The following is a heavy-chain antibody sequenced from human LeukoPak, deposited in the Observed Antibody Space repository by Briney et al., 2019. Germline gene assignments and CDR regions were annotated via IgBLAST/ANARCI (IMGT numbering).Heavy chain of an antibody. CDR2: IQQDGIKK. CDR3: ARDNYGSGD. Sequence: GGSLRLSCAASGFTFSTYWMSWVRQAPGKGLEWVANIQQDGIKKYYVDSVEGRFTISRENAKNSLFLQMSSLRADDTAVYYCARDNYGSGDWGQGTLVTVSS. V-gene: IGHV3-7*01. D-gene: IGHD3-10*01. CDR1: GFTFSTYW. J-gene: IGHJ4*02.